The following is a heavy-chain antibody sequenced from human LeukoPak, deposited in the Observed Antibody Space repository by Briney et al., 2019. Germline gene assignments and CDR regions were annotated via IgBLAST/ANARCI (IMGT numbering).Heavy chain of an antibody. Sequence: ASVTVSCKASGYTFTSYDINWVRQATGQGLEWMGWMNPNSGNTGYAQKFQGRVTMTRNTSISTAYMELSSLRSEDTAVYYCAIRGSGYDFVDYWGQGTLVTVSS. CDR1: GYTFTSYD. CDR2: MNPNSGNT. CDR3: AIRGSGYDFVDY. V-gene: IGHV1-8*01. D-gene: IGHD5-12*01. J-gene: IGHJ4*02.